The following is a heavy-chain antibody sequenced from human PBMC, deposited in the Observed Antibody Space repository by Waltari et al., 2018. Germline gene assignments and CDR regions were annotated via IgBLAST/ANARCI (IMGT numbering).Heavy chain of an antibody. Sequence: QVQLVQSGAEVKKPGSSVKVSCKASGGTFSSYAISWVRQAPGQGLEWMGGIIPIFGTATSEQKFKGRVTITADESTSTAYMELSSLRSEDTAVYYCATSIVVVIAIRAPFDYWGQGTLVTVSS. D-gene: IGHD2-21*01. CDR1: GGTFSSYA. CDR3: ATSIVVVIAIRAPFDY. V-gene: IGHV1-69*13. J-gene: IGHJ4*02. CDR2: IIPIFGTA.